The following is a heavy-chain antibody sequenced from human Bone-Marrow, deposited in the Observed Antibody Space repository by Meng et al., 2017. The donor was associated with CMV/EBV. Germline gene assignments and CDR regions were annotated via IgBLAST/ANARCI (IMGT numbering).Heavy chain of an antibody. V-gene: IGHV3-73*01. Sequence: GGSLRLSCAVSGFTFSGSAMHWVRQASGKGLEWVGRIRSKANSYATAYAASVKGRFTISRDDSKNTAYLQMNSLKTEDTAVYYCTRHSPTTSEDGMDVWGQGTTVTVS. D-gene: IGHD4-11*01. CDR2: IRSKANSYAT. CDR3: TRHSPTTSEDGMDV. J-gene: IGHJ6*02. CDR1: GFTFSGSA.